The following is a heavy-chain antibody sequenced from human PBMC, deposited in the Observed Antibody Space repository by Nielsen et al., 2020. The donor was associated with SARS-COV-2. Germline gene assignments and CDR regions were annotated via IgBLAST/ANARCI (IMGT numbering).Heavy chain of an antibody. V-gene: IGHV1-8*01. CDR2: MNPNSGNT. CDR3: ARRVVVPAAMVFDP. J-gene: IGHJ5*02. CDR1: GYTFTSYD. D-gene: IGHD2-2*01. Sequence: ASVKVSCKASGYTFTSYDINWVRQATGQGLEWMGWMNPNSGNTGYAQKFQGRVTMTRNTPISTAYMELSSLRSEDTAVYYCARRVVVPAAMVFDPWGQGTLVTVSS.